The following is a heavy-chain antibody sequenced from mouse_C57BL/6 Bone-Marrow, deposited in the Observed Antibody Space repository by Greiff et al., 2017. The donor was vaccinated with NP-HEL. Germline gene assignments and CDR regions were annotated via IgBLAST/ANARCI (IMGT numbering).Heavy chain of an antibody. CDR2: IDPSDSET. D-gene: IGHD1-3*01. Sequence: VQLQQPGAELVRPGSSVKLSCKASGYTFTSYWMHWVKQRPIQGLEWIGNIDPSDSETHYNQKFKDKATLTVDKSSSTAYMQLSSLTSEDSAVYYCARETNLIYWYFDVWGTGTTVTVSS. CDR3: ARETNLIYWYFDV. J-gene: IGHJ1*03. CDR1: GYTFTSYW. V-gene: IGHV1-52*01.